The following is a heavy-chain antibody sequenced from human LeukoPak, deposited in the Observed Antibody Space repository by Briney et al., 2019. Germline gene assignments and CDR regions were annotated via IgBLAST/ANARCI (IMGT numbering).Heavy chain of an antibody. D-gene: IGHD6-6*01. J-gene: IGHJ4*02. Sequence: GSLRLSCAASGFTFSDYYMSWIRQPPGKGLEWIGEINHSGSTNYNPSLKSRVTISVDTSKNQFSLKLSSVTAADTAVYYCATTSIAARPHFDYWGQGTLVTVSS. CDR1: GFTFSDYY. CDR3: ATTSIAARPHFDY. CDR2: INHSGST. V-gene: IGHV4-34*08.